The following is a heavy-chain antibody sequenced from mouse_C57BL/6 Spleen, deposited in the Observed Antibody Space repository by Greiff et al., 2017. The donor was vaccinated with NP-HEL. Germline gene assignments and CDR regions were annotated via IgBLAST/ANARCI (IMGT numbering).Heavy chain of an antibody. CDR1: GFTFSDYG. D-gene: IGHD1-1*01. V-gene: IGHV5-17*01. Sequence: EVNLVDSGGGLVKPGGSLKLSCAASGFTFSDYGMHWVRQAPEKGLEWVAYISSGSSTIYYADTVKGRFTISRDNAKNTLFLQMTSLRSEDTAMYYCARPGYYCSSLYALDYWGQGTTVTVAS. CDR3: ARPGYYCSSLYALDY. J-gene: IGHJ4*01. CDR2: ISSGSSTI.